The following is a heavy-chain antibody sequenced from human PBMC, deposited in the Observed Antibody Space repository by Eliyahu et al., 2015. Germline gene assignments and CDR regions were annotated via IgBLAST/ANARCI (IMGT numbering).Heavy chain of an antibody. CDR1: GXSIXSSSYY. D-gene: IGHD6-13*01. Sequence: QLQLQESGPGLVKPSETLSLTCTVSGXSIXSSSYYWGXIRQPPGXGXEXIGXIYDSGSTYYNPSLKSRVTISVDTSKNQFSLKLSSVTAADTAVYYCARMYSSSWLSRGGNWFDPWGQGTLVTVSS. V-gene: IGHV4-39*01. J-gene: IGHJ5*02. CDR3: ARMYSSSWLSRGGNWFDP. CDR2: IYDSGST.